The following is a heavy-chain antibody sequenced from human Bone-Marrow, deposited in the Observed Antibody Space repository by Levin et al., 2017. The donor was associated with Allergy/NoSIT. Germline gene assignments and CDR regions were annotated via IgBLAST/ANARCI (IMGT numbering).Heavy chain of an antibody. V-gene: IGHV3-33*01. Sequence: GGSLRLSCAASGFTFSSYGMHWVRQAPGKGLEWVAVIWYDGSNKYYADSVKGRFTISRDNSKNTLYLQMNSLRAEDTAVYYCARGSGEGFGELMLWWIHNDAFDIWGQGTMVTVSS. D-gene: IGHD3-10*01. CDR1: GFTFSSYG. CDR3: ARGSGEGFGELMLWWIHNDAFDI. CDR2: IWYDGSNK. J-gene: IGHJ3*02.